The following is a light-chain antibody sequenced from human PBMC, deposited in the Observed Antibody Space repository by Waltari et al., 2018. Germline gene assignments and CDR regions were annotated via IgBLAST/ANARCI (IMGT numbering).Light chain of an antibody. CDR1: QSITWW. CDR3: QQYNLYPLT. CDR2: QAS. J-gene: IGKJ4*01. Sequence: DIHMTQSPSTLSAPVGDRVTITCRASQSITWWLAWYQQKPGKAPKLLISQASTLETGVPSRFSGTGSGTEFTLTINSLQPDDSATYFCQQYNLYPLTFGGGTTVGIK. V-gene: IGKV1-5*03.